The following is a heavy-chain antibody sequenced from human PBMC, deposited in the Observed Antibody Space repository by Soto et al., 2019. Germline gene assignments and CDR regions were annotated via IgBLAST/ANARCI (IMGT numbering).Heavy chain of an antibody. CDR3: ARDRLRGYDSSGFYS. CDR1: GYSFSISG. Sequence: GASVKVSCKASGYSFSISGIHWVRQATGQGLEWMGWINPSDGNRNFAQKFEDRVTMTTATSTNTVFLELRSLKSDDTAIYYCARDRLRGYDSSGFYSWGQGTMVTVSS. CDR2: INPSDGNR. V-gene: IGHV1-18*01. J-gene: IGHJ4*02. D-gene: IGHD3-22*01.